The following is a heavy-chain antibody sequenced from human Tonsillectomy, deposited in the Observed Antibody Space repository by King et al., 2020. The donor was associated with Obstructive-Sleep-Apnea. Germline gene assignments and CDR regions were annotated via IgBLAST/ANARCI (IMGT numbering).Heavy chain of an antibody. Sequence: DVQLVESGAEVKKPGESLRISCKGSGYSFTSYWISWVRQMPGKGLEWMGRIDPSDSYTNYSPSFQGHVTIPADKSISTSYLQWSSLKASDTAMYYCARQDVDTDSWFDPWGQGTLVTVSS. CDR3: ARQDVDTDSWFDP. V-gene: IGHV5-10-1*03. D-gene: IGHD5-18*01. CDR2: IDPSDSYT. CDR1: GYSFTSYW. J-gene: IGHJ5*02.